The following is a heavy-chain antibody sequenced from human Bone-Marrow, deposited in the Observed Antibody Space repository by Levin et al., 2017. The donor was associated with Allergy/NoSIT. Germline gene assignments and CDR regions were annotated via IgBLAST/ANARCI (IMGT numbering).Heavy chain of an antibody. D-gene: IGHD3-10*01. V-gene: IGHV3-33*08. CDR1: GFTFSTYG. J-gene: IGHJ4*02. CDR3: ASSRSGSSLWTYNFDY. CDR2: IWFDGSEK. Sequence: GGSLRLSCAASGFTFSTYGMHWVRQAPGKGLEWVAVIWFDGSEKYYADSVKGRFTISRDNSKNTLYLQMNSLRAEDTALYYCASSRSGSSLWTYNFDYWGQGTLVTVSS.